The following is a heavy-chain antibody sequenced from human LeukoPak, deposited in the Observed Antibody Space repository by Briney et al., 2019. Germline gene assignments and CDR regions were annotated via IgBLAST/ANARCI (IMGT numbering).Heavy chain of an antibody. CDR3: ARGNRIPAAIRAYYYYMDV. J-gene: IGHJ6*03. V-gene: IGHV1-8*01. Sequence: ASVTVSCKASGYTFNSYDFIWGRHATGHGLEWMGWMNPNSGNTGYAQKFQGRVPMTRNTSISTDYLELSSLRSEDTAVYYCARGNRIPAAIRAYYYYMDVWGKGTTVSVSS. D-gene: IGHD2-2*01. CDR1: GYTFNSYD. CDR2: MNPNSGNT.